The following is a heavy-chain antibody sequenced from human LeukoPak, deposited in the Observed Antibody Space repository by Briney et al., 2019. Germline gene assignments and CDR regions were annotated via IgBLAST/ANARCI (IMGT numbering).Heavy chain of an antibody. J-gene: IGHJ4*02. CDR2: INHSGST. CDR3: ARLRRAMIVVVITPYFDY. CDR1: GGSFSAYY. V-gene: IGHV4-34*01. Sequence: SETLSLTCTVYGGSFSAYYWSWIRQPPGKGLEWIGEINHSGSTSYNPSLESRLTISVDTSKNQFSLKLSSVAAEDTAVYYCARLRRAMIVVVITPYFDYWGQGTLVTVSS. D-gene: IGHD3-22*01.